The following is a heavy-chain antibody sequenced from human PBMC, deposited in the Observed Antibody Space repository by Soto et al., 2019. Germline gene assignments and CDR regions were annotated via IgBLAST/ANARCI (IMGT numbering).Heavy chain of an antibody. D-gene: IGHD1-7*01. CDR2: INAGNGNT. V-gene: IGHV1-3*01. J-gene: IGHJ4*02. CDR1: GYTFTGYY. Sequence: ASVKVSCKASGYTFTGYYMHWVRQAPGQRLEWMGWINAGNGNTKYSQKFQGRVTITRDTSASTAYMELSSLRSEDTAVYYCARDRWNYSFADYWGQGTLVTVSS. CDR3: ARDRWNYSFADY.